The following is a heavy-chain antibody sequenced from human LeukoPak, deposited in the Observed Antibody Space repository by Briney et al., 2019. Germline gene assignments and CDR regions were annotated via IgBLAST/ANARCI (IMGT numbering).Heavy chain of an antibody. D-gene: IGHD2-15*01. CDR3: ATIRVVAAINFDI. Sequence: ASVKVSCKASGYTFTGYYMHWVRQAPGQGLEWMGWINPNSGGTNYAQKFQGRVIMTRDTSISTAYMELSRLRSDDTAVYYCATIRVVAAINFDIWGQGTMVTVSS. J-gene: IGHJ3*02. CDR2: INPNSGGT. V-gene: IGHV1-2*02. CDR1: GYTFTGYY.